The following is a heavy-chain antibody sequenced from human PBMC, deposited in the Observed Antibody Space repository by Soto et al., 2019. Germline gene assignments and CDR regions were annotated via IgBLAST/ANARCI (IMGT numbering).Heavy chain of an antibody. CDR2: ISGSGGST. Sequence: GGSLRLSCAASGFTLSSYAMSWVRQAPGKGLEWVSGISGSGGSTDYADSVKGRFTISRDNSKNTLYLQMNSLRAEDTAVYYCAKDSMYSNSWYYFDYWGQGTRVTVSS. CDR1: GFTLSSYA. CDR3: AKDSMYSNSWYYFDY. J-gene: IGHJ4*02. V-gene: IGHV3-23*01. D-gene: IGHD6-13*01.